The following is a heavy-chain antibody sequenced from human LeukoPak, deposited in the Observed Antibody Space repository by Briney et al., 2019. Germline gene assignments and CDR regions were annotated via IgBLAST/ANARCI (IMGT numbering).Heavy chain of an antibody. CDR3: ARAGRVHDYSLFDY. J-gene: IGHJ4*02. CDR2: IYTSGST. D-gene: IGHD4-11*01. V-gene: IGHV4-4*07. Sequence: PSETLSLTCTDSGGSISSYYWSWIRQPAGKGLEWIGRIYTSGSTNYNPSLKSRVTMSVDTSKNQFSLKLSSVTAADTAVYYCARAGRVHDYSLFDYWGQGTLVTVSS. CDR1: GGSISSYY.